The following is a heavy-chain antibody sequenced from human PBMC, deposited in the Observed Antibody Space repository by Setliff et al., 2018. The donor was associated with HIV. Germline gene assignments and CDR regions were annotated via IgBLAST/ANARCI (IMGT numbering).Heavy chain of an antibody. V-gene: IGHV4-34*01. CDR2: IDHSGTT. CDR1: DYSVSSGYS. D-gene: IGHD3-10*01. Sequence: PSETLSLTCSVSDYSVSSGYSWSWIRQPPGKGLEWIGEIDHSGTTNYSPSLKSRVSISVDTSKNHFSLTLNSVTAADTAVYYCARGRVSGPPRLAIWMTCFDPWGQGTLVTVSS. J-gene: IGHJ5*02. CDR3: ARGRVSGPPRLAIWMTCFDP.